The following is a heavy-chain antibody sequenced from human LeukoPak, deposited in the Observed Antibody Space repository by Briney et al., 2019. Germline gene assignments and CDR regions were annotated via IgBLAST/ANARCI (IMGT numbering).Heavy chain of an antibody. CDR3: ARNQLGSGWHSSAY. CDR1: GASINNYY. V-gene: IGHV4-59*01. CDR2: ISDIGRT. J-gene: IGHJ4*02. Sequence: SETLSLTCTVSGASINNYYWTWIRQPPGKGLEWIGYISDIGRTNYNPSLKSRVTISVDTSKNQFSLKLNSVTAADTAVYYCARNQLGSGWHSSAYWGQGTLVTVSS. D-gene: IGHD6-19*01.